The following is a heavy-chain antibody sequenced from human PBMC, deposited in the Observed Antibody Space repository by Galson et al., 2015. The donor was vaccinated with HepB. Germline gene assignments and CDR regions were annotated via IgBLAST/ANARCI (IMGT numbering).Heavy chain of an antibody. V-gene: IGHV1-18*01. CDR1: GYTFTSYG. Sequence: SVKVSCKASGYTFTSYGISWVRQAPGQGLEWMGWISAYNGNTNYAQKLQGRVTMTTDTSTSTVYMELRSLRSDDTAVYYCARDRSGNYGSAFDISGQGTMVTVSS. J-gene: IGHJ3*02. CDR2: ISAYNGNT. D-gene: IGHD3-3*01. CDR3: ARDRSGNYGSAFDI.